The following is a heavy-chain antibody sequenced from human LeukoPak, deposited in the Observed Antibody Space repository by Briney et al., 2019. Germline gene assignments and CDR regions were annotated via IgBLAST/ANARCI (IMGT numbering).Heavy chain of an antibody. D-gene: IGHD6-19*01. CDR1: GFTFSNYG. V-gene: IGHV3-30*03. CDR3: ARVRRVSVAGETPDY. Sequence: GGSLRLSCAASGFTFSNYGMHWVRQAPGKGLEWVAVISFDGSNKYYADSVKGRFTISRDNPKNTVYPQLNSLRAEDTAVYYCARVRRVSVAGETPDYWGQGTLVTVSS. CDR2: ISFDGSNK. J-gene: IGHJ4*02.